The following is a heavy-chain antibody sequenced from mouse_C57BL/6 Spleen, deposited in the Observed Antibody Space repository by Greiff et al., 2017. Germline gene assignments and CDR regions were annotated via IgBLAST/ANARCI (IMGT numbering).Heavy chain of an antibody. Sequence: QVQLKQSGPELVKPGASVKISCKASGYAFSSSWMNWVKQRPGKGLEWIGRIYPGDGDTNYNGKFKGKATLTADKSSSTAYMQLSSLTSEDSAVYFCARGNYGSSFAMDYWGQGTSVTVSS. CDR1: GYAFSSSW. J-gene: IGHJ4*01. V-gene: IGHV1-82*01. D-gene: IGHD1-1*01. CDR3: ARGNYGSSFAMDY. CDR2: IYPGDGDT.